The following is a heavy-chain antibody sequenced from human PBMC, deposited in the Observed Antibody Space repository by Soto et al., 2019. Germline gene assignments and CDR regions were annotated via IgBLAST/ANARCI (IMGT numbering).Heavy chain of an antibody. CDR1: GYSFTSYW. CDR3: ARHDYGEYVDPCFDY. Sequence: GESLKISCKGSGYSFTSYWISWVRQMPGKGLEWMGRIDPSDSYTNYSPSFQGHVTISADKSISTAYLQWSSLKASDTAMYYCARHDYGEYVDPCFDYWGQGTLVTVSS. CDR2: IDPSDSYT. V-gene: IGHV5-10-1*01. D-gene: IGHD4-17*01. J-gene: IGHJ4*02.